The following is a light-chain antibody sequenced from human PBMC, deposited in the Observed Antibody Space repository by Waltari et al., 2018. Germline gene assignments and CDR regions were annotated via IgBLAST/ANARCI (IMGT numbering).Light chain of an antibody. CDR1: QSISSY. J-gene: IGKJ3*01. Sequence: DIQMTQSPSSLSASVGYRVTITCRASQSISSYLNWYQQKPGKAPKLLIYAASSLQSGVPSRFSGSGSGTDFTLTISSLQTEDFATYYCQQSYSTLFTFGPGTKVDIK. V-gene: IGKV1-39*01. CDR3: QQSYSTLFT. CDR2: AAS.